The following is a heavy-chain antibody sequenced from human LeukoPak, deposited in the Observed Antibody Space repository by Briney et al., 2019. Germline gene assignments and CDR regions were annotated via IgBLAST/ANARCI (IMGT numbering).Heavy chain of an antibody. CDR3: ARDLELVYYDSSGYDY. D-gene: IGHD3-22*01. J-gene: IGHJ4*02. V-gene: IGHV3-11*05. Sequence: GGSLRLSCAASGFTFSDYYMTWIRQAPGKGLEWVSYISSSGSYTNYADSVKDRFTITRDNAKYSLYLQMNSLRAEDTVVYYCARDLELVYYDSSGYDYWGQGTLVIVSS. CDR2: ISSSGSYT. CDR1: GFTFSDYY.